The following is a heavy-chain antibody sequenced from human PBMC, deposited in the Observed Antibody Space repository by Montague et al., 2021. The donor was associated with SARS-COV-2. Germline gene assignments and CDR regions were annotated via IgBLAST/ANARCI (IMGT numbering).Heavy chain of an antibody. CDR2: IYYSGST. CDR1: GGSVSSYY. V-gene: IGHV4-59*02. CDR3: ARAGGFYDYRSGYSSSAGFFDP. D-gene: IGHD3-3*01. J-gene: IGHJ5*02. Sequence: SETLSLTCTVSGGSVSSYYWSWIRQSPGKGLQWLGYIYYSGSTDYNPSLKSRVTMSVDTSKNQLSLRLNSMTTADTAVYFCARAGGFYDYRSGYSSSAGFFDPWGQGILVTVSS.